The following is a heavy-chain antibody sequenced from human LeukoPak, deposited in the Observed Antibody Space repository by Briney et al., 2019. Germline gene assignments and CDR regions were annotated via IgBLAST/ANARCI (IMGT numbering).Heavy chain of an antibody. CDR3: AQEGRVVVPRPSGYFDY. CDR2: ISGSGGST. Sequence: GGSLRLSCAASGFTFSSYAMSWVRQAPGKGLEWVSAISGSGGSTYYADSVKGRFTISRDNSKNTLYLQMNSLRAEDTAVYYCAQEGRVVVPRPSGYFDYWGQGTLVTVSS. J-gene: IGHJ4*02. V-gene: IGHV3-23*01. D-gene: IGHD3-22*01. CDR1: GFTFSSYA.